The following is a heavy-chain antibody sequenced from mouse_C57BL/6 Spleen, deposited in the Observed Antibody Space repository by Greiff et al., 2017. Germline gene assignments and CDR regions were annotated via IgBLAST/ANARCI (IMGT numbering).Heavy chain of an antibody. CDR3: ARWDYYDYDDAY. V-gene: IGHV1-81*01. J-gene: IGHJ3*01. Sequence: VQLKESGAELARPGASVKLSCKASGYTFTSYGISWVKQRTGQGLEWIGEIYPRSGNTYYNEKFKGKATLTADKSSSTAYMELRSLTSEDSAVYFCARWDYYDYDDAYWGQGTLVTVSA. CDR1: GYTFTSYG. CDR2: IYPRSGNT. D-gene: IGHD2-4*01.